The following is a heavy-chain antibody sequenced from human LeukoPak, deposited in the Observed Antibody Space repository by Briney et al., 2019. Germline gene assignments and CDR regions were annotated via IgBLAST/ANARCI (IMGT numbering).Heavy chain of an antibody. CDR2: ISSSSSYI. V-gene: IGHV3-21*01. CDR3: ARPALLSARGAFDI. CDR1: GFTFSRFW. D-gene: IGHD3-16*02. Sequence: GGSLRLSCAASGFTFSRFWMSWVRQAPGKGLEWVSSISSSSSYIYYADSVKGRFTISRDNAKNSLYLQMNSLRAEDTAVYYCARPALLSARGAFDIWGQGTMVTVSS. J-gene: IGHJ3*02.